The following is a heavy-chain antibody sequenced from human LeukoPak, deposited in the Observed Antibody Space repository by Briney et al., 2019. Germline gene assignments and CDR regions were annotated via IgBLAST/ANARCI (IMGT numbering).Heavy chain of an antibody. J-gene: IGHJ4*02. CDR1: GFTFSSSG. CDR3: AKSGYNRFDY. CDR2: ISGSGSGGST. V-gene: IGHV3-23*01. D-gene: IGHD5-24*01. Sequence: GGSLRLSCAASGFTFSSSGMSWVRQAPGKGLEWVSSISGSGSGGSTYYADSVKGRFTISRDNSRNTLYLQMNSLRAEDTAVYYCAKSGYNRFDYWGQGTLVTVSS.